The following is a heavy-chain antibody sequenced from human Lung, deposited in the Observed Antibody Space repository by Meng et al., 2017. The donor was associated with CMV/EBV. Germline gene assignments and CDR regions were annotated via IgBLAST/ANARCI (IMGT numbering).Heavy chain of an antibody. D-gene: IGHD1-26*01. Sequence: GQLVQSGGEVKKPGASVKVSCKAAGYTFTNDGITSVRQAPGQGLEWMGWMSAYNGNTNYAQTLQGRLTMTTDTSTSTAYMELRSLRSDDTAVYYCARVEVGITSGDYWGQGTLVTVSS. CDR2: MSAYNGNT. CDR3: ARVEVGITSGDY. CDR1: GYTFTNDG. J-gene: IGHJ4*02. V-gene: IGHV1-18*01.